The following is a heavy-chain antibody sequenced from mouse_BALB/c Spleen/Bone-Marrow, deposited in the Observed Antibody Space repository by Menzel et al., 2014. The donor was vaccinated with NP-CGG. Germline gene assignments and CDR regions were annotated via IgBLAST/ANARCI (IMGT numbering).Heavy chain of an antibody. D-gene: IGHD2-2*01. CDR2: IDPASGDT. CDR3: ALVNPWYFDV. V-gene: IGHV14-3*02. CDR1: GFNIKDTY. J-gene: IGHJ1*01. Sequence: LVESGAELVKPGASVKLSCTASGFNIKDTYIHWVMQRPEQGLAWIGRIDPASGDTKFDPKFQGKATITADTSSNTAYLQVTSLTSEDTAVYYCALVNPWYFDVWGAGTTVTVSS.